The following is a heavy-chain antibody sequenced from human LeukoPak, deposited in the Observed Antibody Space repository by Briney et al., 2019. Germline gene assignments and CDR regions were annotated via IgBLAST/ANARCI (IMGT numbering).Heavy chain of an antibody. Sequence: PGGSLRLSCTAPGITFCNYAMHWVRRAPGEGLEWVTVISNDGSVKYYADSVKGRFTISRDNSKNTLYLQMNSLRAEDTAVYFCAKVGGSGTSYYYFGMDVWGQGTTVTVSS. CDR2: ISNDGSVK. D-gene: IGHD3-10*01. V-gene: IGHV3-30*04. J-gene: IGHJ6*02. CDR1: GITFCNYA. CDR3: AKVGGSGTSYYYFGMDV.